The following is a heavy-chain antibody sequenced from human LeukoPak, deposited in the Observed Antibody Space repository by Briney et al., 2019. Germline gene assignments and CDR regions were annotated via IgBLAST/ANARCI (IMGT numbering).Heavy chain of an antibody. Sequence: QSGGSLRLSCAASGFTFSSYGMHWVRQAPGKGLEWVAVISYDGSNKYYADSVKGRFTISRDNSKNTLYLQMNSLRAEDTAVYYCATGSRFDPWGQGTLVTVSS. J-gene: IGHJ5*02. CDR2: ISYDGSNK. CDR3: ATGSRFDP. V-gene: IGHV3-30*03. CDR1: GFTFSSYG. D-gene: IGHD5-12*01.